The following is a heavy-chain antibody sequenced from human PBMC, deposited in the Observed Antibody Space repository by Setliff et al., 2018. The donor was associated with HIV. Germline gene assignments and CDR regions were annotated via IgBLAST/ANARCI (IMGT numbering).Heavy chain of an antibody. CDR2: ISVYNGHT. D-gene: IGHD4-17*01. CDR1: GYSFTNLG. Sequence: ASVKVSCKASGYSFTNLGLNWGRQAPGQGLEWMGWISVYNGHTKFAQKVQGRVTMTTDTSTSTAYIELRSLRSEDTAVYYCAGGDYGDFYEGNYYYYYMDVWGKGTTVTVS. V-gene: IGHV1-18*01. J-gene: IGHJ6*03. CDR3: AGGDYGDFYEGNYYYYYMDV.